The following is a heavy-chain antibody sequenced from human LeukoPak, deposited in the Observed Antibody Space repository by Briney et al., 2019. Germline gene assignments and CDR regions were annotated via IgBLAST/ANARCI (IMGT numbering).Heavy chain of an antibody. J-gene: IGHJ3*01. V-gene: IGHV4-34*01. CDR3: ARGLEYYDSSGYHYLDAFDL. D-gene: IGHD3-22*01. Sequence: PSETLSLTCVVYGGSFSGYQWSWIRQPPGKGLEWIGEINHSGRTKYNPSLKSRVSISGDTSDKQFSLKLSSVTAADTAVYYCARGLEYYDSSGYHYLDAFDLWGRGTMVTVSS. CDR1: GGSFSGYQ. CDR2: INHSGRT.